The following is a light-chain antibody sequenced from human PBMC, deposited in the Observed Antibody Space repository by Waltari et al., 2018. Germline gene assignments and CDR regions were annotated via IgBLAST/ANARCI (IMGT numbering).Light chain of an antibody. CDR1: SSYVGSFNL. CDR2: EAT. Sequence: QSALTQPASVSGSPGQSITISCTGTSSYVGSFNLVSWYQQHPGKAPKLIIYEATNRPSGVSNRCPGSKSGNTASLTISGLQADDEADYYCCSYTGTSPLYVFGTGTKVCVL. V-gene: IGLV2-23*01. CDR3: CSYTGTSPLYV. J-gene: IGLJ1*01.